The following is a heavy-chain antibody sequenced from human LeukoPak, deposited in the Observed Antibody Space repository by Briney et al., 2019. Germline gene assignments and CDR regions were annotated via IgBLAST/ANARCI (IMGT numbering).Heavy chain of an antibody. CDR2: IYYSGST. V-gene: IGHV4-39*07. Sequence: GSLRLSCAASGFTFSTYGMHWVRQAPGKGLEWIGSIYYSGSTYYNPSLKSRVTISVDTSKNQFSLKLRSVTAADTAVYYCVAGFDPWGQGTLVTVSS. CDR3: VAGFDP. J-gene: IGHJ5*02. CDR1: GFTFSTYG.